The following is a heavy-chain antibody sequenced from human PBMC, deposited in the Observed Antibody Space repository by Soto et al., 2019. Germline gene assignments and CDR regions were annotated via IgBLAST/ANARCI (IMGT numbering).Heavy chain of an antibody. D-gene: IGHD4-17*01. CDR3: ARDLGEHFDY. CDR1: GFSFSNYA. J-gene: IGHJ4*02. CDR2: ISSSGSTI. V-gene: IGHV3-48*04. Sequence: EVQLVESGGGLVQPGGSLRLSCAASGFSFSNYAMDWVRQAPGKGLEWVSYISSSGSTIYYADSVKGRFTISRDNAKNSLYLQMNSLRAEDTAVYYCARDLGEHFDYWGQGTLVTVSS.